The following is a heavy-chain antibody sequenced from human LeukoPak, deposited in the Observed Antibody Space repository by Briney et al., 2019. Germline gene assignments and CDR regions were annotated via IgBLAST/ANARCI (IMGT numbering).Heavy chain of an antibody. CDR3: ARSFLSIAAAATDY. Sequence: GGSLRLSCAASGFTFSSYSMNWVRQAPGKGLEWVSSISSSSYIYYADSVKGRFTISRDNAKNSLYLQMNSLRAEDTAVYYCARSFLSIAAAATDYWGQGTLVTVSS. CDR1: GFTFSSYS. J-gene: IGHJ4*02. D-gene: IGHD6-13*01. CDR2: ISSSSYI. V-gene: IGHV3-21*01.